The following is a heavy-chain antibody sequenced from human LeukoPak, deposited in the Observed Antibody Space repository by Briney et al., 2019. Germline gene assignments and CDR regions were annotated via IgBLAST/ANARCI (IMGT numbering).Heavy chain of an antibody. Sequence: PSETLSLTCSVSGGSITTSGYYWGWLRQPPGKGLEWIASTYYSGITYYNPSLKSRVTTSVDTSKNHFSLRLSSVTAADTAVYYCARHWKYCNVGDCHDNWFDPWGQGTLVTVSS. D-gene: IGHD2-8*02. J-gene: IGHJ5*02. CDR2: TYYSGIT. CDR3: ARHWKYCNVGDCHDNWFDP. CDR1: GGSITTSGYY. V-gene: IGHV4-39*01.